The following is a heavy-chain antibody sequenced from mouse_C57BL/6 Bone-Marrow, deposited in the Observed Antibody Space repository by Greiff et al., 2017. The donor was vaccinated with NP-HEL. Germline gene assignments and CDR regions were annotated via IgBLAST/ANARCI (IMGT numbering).Heavy chain of an antibody. CDR1: GFTFSSYG. V-gene: IGHV5-6*02. Sequence: EVKLVESGGDLVKPGGSLKLSCAASGFTFSSYGMSWVRQTPDKRLEWVATISSGGSYTYYPDSVKGRFTISRDNAKNTLYLQMSRLKSEDTAMYYCAKRPMITKDYAMDYWGQGTSVTVSS. CDR2: ISSGGSYT. J-gene: IGHJ4*01. D-gene: IGHD2-4*01. CDR3: AKRPMITKDYAMDY.